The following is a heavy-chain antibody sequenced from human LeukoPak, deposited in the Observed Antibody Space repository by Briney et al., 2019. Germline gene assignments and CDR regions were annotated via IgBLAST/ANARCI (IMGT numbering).Heavy chain of an antibody. CDR3: ARPGYCSGGSCYARFDC. V-gene: IGHV3-7*01. Sequence: GGSLRLSCAASGFTFSSYGMHWVRQAPGKGLEWVANIKQDGSEKYYVDSVKGRFTISRDNAKNSLYLQMNSLRAEDTAVYYCARPGYCSGGSCYARFDCWGQGTLVTVSS. J-gene: IGHJ4*02. CDR2: IKQDGSEK. CDR1: GFTFSSYG. D-gene: IGHD2-15*01.